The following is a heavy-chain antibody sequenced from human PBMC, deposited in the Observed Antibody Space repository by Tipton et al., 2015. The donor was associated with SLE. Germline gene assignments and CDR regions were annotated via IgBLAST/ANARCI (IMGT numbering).Heavy chain of an antibody. CDR1: GFTVSSNY. CDR2: IYSGGST. V-gene: IGHV3-53*01. CDR3: ARDRSYYDFWSGYPFGMDV. Sequence: LSLTCAASGFTVSSNYMSWVRQAPGKGLEWVSVIYSGGSTYYADSVKGRFTISRDNSKNTLYLQMNSLRAEDTAVYYCARDRSYYDFWSGYPFGMDVWGQGTTVTVSS. J-gene: IGHJ6*02. D-gene: IGHD3-3*01.